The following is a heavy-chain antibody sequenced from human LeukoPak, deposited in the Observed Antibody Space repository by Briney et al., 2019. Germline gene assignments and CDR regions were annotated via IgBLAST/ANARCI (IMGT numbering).Heavy chain of an antibody. Sequence: GGPLRLSCAASGFTFSSYGMHWVRQAPGKGLEWVAVISYDGSNKYYADSVKGRFTISRDNSKNTLYLQMNSLRAEDTAVYYCAKVGLRAPTYYFDYWGQGTLVTVSS. V-gene: IGHV3-30*18. D-gene: IGHD5-12*01. J-gene: IGHJ4*02. CDR1: GFTFSSYG. CDR2: ISYDGSNK. CDR3: AKVGLRAPTYYFDY.